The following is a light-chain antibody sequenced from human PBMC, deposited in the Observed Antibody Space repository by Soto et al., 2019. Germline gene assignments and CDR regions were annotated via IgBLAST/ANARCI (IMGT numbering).Light chain of an antibody. CDR1: SSDIGAYNY. V-gene: IGLV2-14*01. CDR3: SSYTSSSTVYV. Sequence: QSALTQPASVSGSPGQSITISCTGTSSDIGAYNYVSWYQQHPGKAPQLLIYGVTDRPSGVSNRFSGSKSGNTASLTISGLQAEDEADYYCSSYTSSSTVYVFGTGTKVTVL. J-gene: IGLJ1*01. CDR2: GVT.